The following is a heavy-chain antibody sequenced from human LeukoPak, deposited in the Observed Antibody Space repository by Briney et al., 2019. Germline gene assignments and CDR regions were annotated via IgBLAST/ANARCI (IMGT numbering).Heavy chain of an antibody. CDR2: IYYSGST. V-gene: IGHV4-39*01. CDR3: ARLITIFGPLYMDV. CDR1: GGSISSSSYY. Sequence: SETLSLTCTVSGGSISSSSYYWGWIRQPPGKGLEWIGSIYYSGSTYYNPSLKSRVTISVDTSKNQFSLKLSSVTAADTAVYYCARLITIFGPLYMDVWGKGSTGTVSS. D-gene: IGHD3-3*01. J-gene: IGHJ6*03.